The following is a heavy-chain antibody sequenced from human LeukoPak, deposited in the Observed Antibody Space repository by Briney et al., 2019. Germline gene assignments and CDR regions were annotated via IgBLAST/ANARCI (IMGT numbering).Heavy chain of an antibody. CDR2: IYYSGRN. CDR3: ARDCRPFSSGYYHDACDI. J-gene: IGHJ3*02. Sequence: SSQTLSLTCTVSGGSISGGGYYWSWIRPHPEKGLEWVGYIYYSGRNYYNPSLKRRVTISVDTAKNQFSLKVRSVTAADTAVYYWARDCRPFSSGYYHDACDIWGQGTIVTVSS. CDR1: GGSISGGGYY. D-gene: IGHD3-22*01. V-gene: IGHV4-31*03.